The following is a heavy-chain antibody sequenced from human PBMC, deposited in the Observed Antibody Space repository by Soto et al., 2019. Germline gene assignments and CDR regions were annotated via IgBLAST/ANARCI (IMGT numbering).Heavy chain of an antibody. CDR1: GGSISSYY. J-gene: IGHJ4*02. CDR2: IYYSGST. Sequence: SETLSLTCTVSGGSISSYYWSWIRQPPGKGLEWIGYIYYSGSTNYNPSLKSRVTISVDTSKNQFSLKLSSVTAADTAVYYCARQGFGELLIGYFDYWGQGTLVTVSS. D-gene: IGHD3-10*01. CDR3: ARQGFGELLIGYFDY. V-gene: IGHV4-59*08.